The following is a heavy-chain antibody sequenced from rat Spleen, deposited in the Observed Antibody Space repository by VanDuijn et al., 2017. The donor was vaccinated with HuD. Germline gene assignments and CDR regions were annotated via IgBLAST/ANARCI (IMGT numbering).Heavy chain of an antibody. J-gene: IGHJ2*01. V-gene: IGHV5-25*01. Sequence: EVQLVESGGGLVQPGRSMKLSCAASGFTFSNYYMAWVRQAPTKGLEWVASLSTGGGNTYYRDSVKGRFTISRDNAKSTLFLQMDSLRSEDTATYYCATDTTLYFDYWGQGVMVTVSS. D-gene: IGHD1-5*01. CDR1: GFTFSNYY. CDR3: ATDTTLYFDY. CDR2: LSTGGGNT.